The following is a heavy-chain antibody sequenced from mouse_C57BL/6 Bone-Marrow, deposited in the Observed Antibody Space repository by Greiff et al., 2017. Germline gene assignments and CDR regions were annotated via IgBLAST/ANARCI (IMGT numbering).Heavy chain of an antibody. D-gene: IGHD2-4*01. V-gene: IGHV14-4*01. J-gene: IGHJ3*01. CDR2: IDPENGDT. CDR1: GFNIKDDY. CDR3: TTEGGYYDYDGGAWFAY. Sequence: VQLQQSGAELVRPGASVKLSCTASGFNIKDDYMHWVKQRPEQGLEWIGWIDPENGDTEYASKFQGKATITADTSSNTAYLQLSSLTSEDTAVYYCTTEGGYYDYDGGAWFAYWGQGTLVTVSA.